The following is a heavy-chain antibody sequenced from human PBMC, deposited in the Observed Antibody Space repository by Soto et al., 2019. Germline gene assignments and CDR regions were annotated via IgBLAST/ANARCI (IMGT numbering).Heavy chain of an antibody. V-gene: IGHV1-69*06. CDR2: MNPILGTQ. CDR3: TRDQRMAEAHRDYYFYGLDV. J-gene: IGHJ6*02. D-gene: IGHD6-19*01. Sequence: QVQLVQSGAEVKKPGSSVKVSCKASGGTLSNYATNWVRQAPGQGLEWRGGMNPILGTQRIAQKFQGRVTITSDKSTGTVYMELSSLRSDDTAVYYCTRDQRMAEAHRDYYFYGLDVCGQGTTVTVSS. CDR1: GGTLSNYA.